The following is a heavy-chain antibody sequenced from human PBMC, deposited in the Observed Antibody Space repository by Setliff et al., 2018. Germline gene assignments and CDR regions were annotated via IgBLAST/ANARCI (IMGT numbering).Heavy chain of an antibody. CDR2: IYIGGSA. Sequence: PLETLSLICTVSGGSISSYYWSWIRQPAGKGLEWIGHIYIGGSANYNPSLKSRVTMSIDTSKNQFSLKLNSVTAADMAVYYCAREQWLDPPGYYYMDVWAKGTTVTVSS. V-gene: IGHV4-4*07. D-gene: IGHD6-19*01. CDR1: GGSISSYY. CDR3: AREQWLDPPGYYYMDV. J-gene: IGHJ6*03.